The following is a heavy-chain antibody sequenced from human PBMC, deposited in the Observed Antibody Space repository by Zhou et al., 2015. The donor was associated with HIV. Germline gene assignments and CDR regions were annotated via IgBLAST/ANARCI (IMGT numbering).Heavy chain of an antibody. V-gene: IGHV3-15*01. Sequence: EVKLVESGGGLVQPGGSLKLSCAASGFTFSSYWMSWVRQAPGKGLEWVGRIRSQTDGGTADYAAPVKGRFTISRDDSKATLYLQMNSLKSEDTAVYYCTITRQFEYWGQGTLVTVSS. CDR2: IRSQTDGGTA. CDR1: GFTFSSYW. J-gene: IGHJ4*02. CDR3: TITRQFEY.